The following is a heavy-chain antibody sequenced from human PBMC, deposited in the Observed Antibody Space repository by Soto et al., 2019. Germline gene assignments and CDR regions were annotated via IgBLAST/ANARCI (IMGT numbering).Heavy chain of an antibody. CDR1: GGSISSGDYY. Sequence: PSETLSLTCTVSGGSISSGDYYWSWIRQPPGKGLEWIGYIYYSGSTYYNPSLKSRVTISVDTSKNQFSLKLSSVTAADTAVYYCARAGCSGGSCYSERGWFDPWGQGTLVTVSS. CDR3: ARAGCSGGSCYSERGWFDP. CDR2: IYYSGST. V-gene: IGHV4-30-4*01. J-gene: IGHJ5*02. D-gene: IGHD2-15*01.